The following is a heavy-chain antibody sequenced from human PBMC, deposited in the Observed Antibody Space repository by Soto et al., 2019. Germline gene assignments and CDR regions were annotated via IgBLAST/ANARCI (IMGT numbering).Heavy chain of an antibody. J-gene: IGHJ1*01. D-gene: IGHD3-22*01. Sequence: QVQLQESGPGLAKPSETLSLTCTVSGGSISSYYWSWIRQPPGKGLEWIGYIYYSGSTNYNPSLKSRVTISVDTSKNQFSLKLSSVTAADTAVYYCASAATYYYDSSGYFQHWGQGTLVTVSS. V-gene: IGHV4-59*01. CDR1: GGSISSYY. CDR3: ASAATYYYDSSGYFQH. CDR2: IYYSGST.